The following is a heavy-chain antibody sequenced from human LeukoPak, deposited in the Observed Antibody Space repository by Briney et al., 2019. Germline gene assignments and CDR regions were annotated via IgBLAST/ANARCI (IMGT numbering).Heavy chain of an antibody. V-gene: IGHV3-21*01. CDR1: GFTFSSYS. CDR2: ISSSSSYI. Sequence: GGSLRLSCAASGFTFSSYSMNWVRQAPGKGLEWVSSISSSSSYIYYADSVKGRFTISRDNAKNSLYLQMNSLRAEDTAVYYCAREYSSGWYHGGFDYWGQGTLVTVSS. CDR3: AREYSSGWYHGGFDY. J-gene: IGHJ4*02. D-gene: IGHD6-19*01.